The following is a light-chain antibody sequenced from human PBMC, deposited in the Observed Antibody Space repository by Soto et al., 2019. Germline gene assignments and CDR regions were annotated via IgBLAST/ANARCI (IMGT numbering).Light chain of an antibody. CDR1: QSISSY. CDR2: AAS. CDR3: QQSYSTPPT. J-gene: IGKJ4*01. V-gene: IGKV1-39*01. Sequence: DIQMTQSPSSLSASVGDRVTITCRASQSISSYLNWYQQKPGKAPKLLIYAASSLQSGVPPRFSGSGSGTDFTLTISSLQPEDFATYYCQQSYSTPPTFGGGTKVDIK.